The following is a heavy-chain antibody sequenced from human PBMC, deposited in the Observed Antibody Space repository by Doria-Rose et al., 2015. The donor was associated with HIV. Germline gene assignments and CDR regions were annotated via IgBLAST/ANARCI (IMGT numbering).Heavy chain of an antibody. CDR2: ISPAFGTP. CDR1: GGTFSNYG. CDR3: ARDLYCSADNCPAYALDI. Sequence: QVQLVQSGAEVKKSGSSVKVSCKASGGTFSNYGINWVRQAPEQGPEWMGRISPAFGTPNYAQKFQGRVTFIADESTNTAYMELSSLRSEDTAMYYCARDLYCSADNCPAYALDIWGQGTMVTVSA. J-gene: IGHJ3*02. D-gene: IGHD2-15*01. V-gene: IGHV1-69*18.